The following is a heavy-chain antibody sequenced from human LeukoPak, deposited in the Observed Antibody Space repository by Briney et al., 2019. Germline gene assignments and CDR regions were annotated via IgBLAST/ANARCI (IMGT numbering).Heavy chain of an antibody. CDR1: GDSVSSNSAA. D-gene: IGHD6-13*01. V-gene: IGHV6-1*01. CDR2: TYYRSKWYN. CDR3: ARGLFSGSSSWYNWFDP. Sequence: SPTLALTYAISGDSVSSNSAAWTWITQSPSRGLEWLGRTYYRSKWYNDYAVSVKSRITINPDTSKNQFSLQLNSVTPEDTAVYYCARGLFSGSSSWYNWFDPWGQGTLVTVSS. J-gene: IGHJ5*02.